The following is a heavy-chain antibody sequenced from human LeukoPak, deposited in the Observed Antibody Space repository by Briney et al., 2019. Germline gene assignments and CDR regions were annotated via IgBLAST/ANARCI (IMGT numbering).Heavy chain of an antibody. V-gene: IGHV4-34*01. CDR2: INHSGST. J-gene: IGHJ6*03. Sequence: PSETLSLTCAVYGGSFSGYYWSWIRQPPGKGLEWIGEINHSGSTNYNPSLKSRVTMSVDTSKNQFSLKLSSVTAADTAVYYCASEASYYMDVWGKGTTVTVSS. CDR1: GGSFSGYY. CDR3: ASEASYYMDV. D-gene: IGHD1-26*01.